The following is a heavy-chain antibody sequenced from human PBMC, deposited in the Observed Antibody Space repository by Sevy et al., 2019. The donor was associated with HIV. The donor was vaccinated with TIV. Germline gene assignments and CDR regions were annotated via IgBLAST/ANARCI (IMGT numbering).Heavy chain of an antibody. CDR3: ASAFAI. J-gene: IGHJ3*02. V-gene: IGHV3-30*03. CDR2: ISYDGSNK. CDR1: GFTFSTYS. Sequence: GGSLRLSCAASGFTFSTYSIHWVRQAPGKGLEWVAVISYDGSNKDHADSVRGRFTISRDNSKNTLYLQMNSLRAEDTVGYYWASAFAIWGQGTMVTVSS.